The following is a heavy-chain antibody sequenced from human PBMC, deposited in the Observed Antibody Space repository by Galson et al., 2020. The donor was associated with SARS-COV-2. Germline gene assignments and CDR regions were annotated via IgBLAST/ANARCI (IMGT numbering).Heavy chain of an antibody. CDR3: ARDYYDYIWGSYRYDYYYYGMDV. J-gene: IGHJ6*02. CDR1: GFTFSSYA. D-gene: IGHD3-16*02. CDR2: ISYDGSNK. V-gene: IGHV3-30-3*01. Sequence: GALRLSCAASGFTFSSYAMHWVRQAPGKGLEWVAVISYDGSNKYYADSVKGRFTISRDNSKNTLYLQMNSLRAEDTAVYYCARDYYDYIWGSYRYDYYYYGMDVWGQGTTVTVSS.